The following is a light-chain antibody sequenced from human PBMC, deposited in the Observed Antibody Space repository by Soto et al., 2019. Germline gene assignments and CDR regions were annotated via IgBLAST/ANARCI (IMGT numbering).Light chain of an antibody. CDR1: QTINNW. CDR2: KAT. Sequence: DIQMTQSPSTLSGSVGDRVTITCRASQTINNWLAWYQQKPGRAPKLLISKATSLESGVPSRFSGSGSGTEFTLTITSLQPDDFGSYSCQQYHTFYPTFGQGTRLEIK. CDR3: QQYHTFYPT. V-gene: IGKV1-5*03. J-gene: IGKJ5*01.